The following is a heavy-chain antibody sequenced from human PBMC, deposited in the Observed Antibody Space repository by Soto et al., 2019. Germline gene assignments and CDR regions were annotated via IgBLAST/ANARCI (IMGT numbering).Heavy chain of an antibody. Sequence: ASVKVSGRASGYTFSSYAISWVRQAPGQGLEWMGWISAYNGNKNYAQKLQGRVTMTTDTSTSTAYMELRSLRSDDTAVYYCARDLLSDSNGKNGSDHWGKGNMVPVSP. V-gene: IGHV1-18*04. D-gene: IGHD5-18*01. CDR1: GYTFSSYA. CDR3: ARDLLSDSNGKNGSDH. CDR2: ISAYNGNK. J-gene: IGHJ5*02.